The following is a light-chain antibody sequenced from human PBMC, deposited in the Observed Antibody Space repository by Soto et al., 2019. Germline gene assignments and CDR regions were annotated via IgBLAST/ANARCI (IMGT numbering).Light chain of an antibody. V-gene: IGLV1-44*01. J-gene: IGLJ2*01. Sequence: QSVLTQPPSASGTPGQRVTISCSGSSSNIGSNTVNWYQQLPGTAPKLLIYSSNQRPSGVPDRFSGSKSGPSASLAISGLQSEDEADYYCAAWDESLNGPNVVFGGGTKLTVL. CDR2: SSN. CDR3: AAWDESLNGPNVV. CDR1: SSNIGSNT.